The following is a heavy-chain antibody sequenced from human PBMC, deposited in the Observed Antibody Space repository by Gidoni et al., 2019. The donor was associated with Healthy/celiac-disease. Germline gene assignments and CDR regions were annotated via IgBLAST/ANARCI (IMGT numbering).Heavy chain of an antibody. J-gene: IGHJ6*02. CDR1: AFTFSSYG. V-gene: IGHV3-30*18. CDR3: AKDRGDPGYSKTTGYYYYGMDV. Sequence: QVQLVESGGGVVQPGRSLRLSCAASAFTFSSYGMHWVRQAPGKGLEWVAVISYDGSDKYYANSVKGRFTISRDNSKNTLYLQMNSLRAEDTAVYYCAKDRGDPGYSKTTGYYYYGMDVWGQGTTVTVSS. CDR2: ISYDGSDK. D-gene: IGHD1-26*01.